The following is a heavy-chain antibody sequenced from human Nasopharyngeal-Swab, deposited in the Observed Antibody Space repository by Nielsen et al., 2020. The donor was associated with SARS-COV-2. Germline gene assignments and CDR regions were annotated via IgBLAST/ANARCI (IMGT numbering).Heavy chain of an antibody. V-gene: IGHV3-30*18. CDR2: ISYDGSNK. CDR3: ANGDTVAGTGY. D-gene: IGHD6-19*01. CDR1: GFTFSSYG. Sequence: GGSLRLSCAASGFTFSSYGMHWVRQAPGKGLEWVAVISYDGSNKYYADSVKGRFTISRDNSKNTLYLQMNSLRAEDTAVYYCANGDTVAGTGYWGQGTLVTVSS. J-gene: IGHJ4*02.